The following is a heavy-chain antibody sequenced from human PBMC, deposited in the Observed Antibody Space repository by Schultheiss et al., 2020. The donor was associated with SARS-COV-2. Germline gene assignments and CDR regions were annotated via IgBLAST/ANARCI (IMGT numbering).Heavy chain of an antibody. J-gene: IGHJ4*02. CDR3: ARSTDGYMD. V-gene: IGHV3-74*01. D-gene: IGHD5-24*01. Sequence: GGSLRLSCAASGFTFSSYWMHWVRQTPGMGLVWVSRLNGDGSGTIYADSVKGRFTIFRDNAKNMLYLQMHSLRAEDTAVYYCARSTDGYMDWGQGTLVTVSS. CDR2: LNGDGSGT. CDR1: GFTFSSYW.